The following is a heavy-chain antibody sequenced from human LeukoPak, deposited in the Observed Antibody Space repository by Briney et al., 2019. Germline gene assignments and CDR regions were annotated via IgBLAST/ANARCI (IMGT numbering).Heavy chain of an antibody. V-gene: IGHV4-31*03. CDR2: IYYSGST. D-gene: IGHD3-10*01. CDR3: ARVARITMVRGVVYYFDY. J-gene: IGHJ4*02. CDR1: GGSISSGGYY. Sequence: PSQTLSLTCTVSGGSISSGGYYWSWIRQHPGKGLEWIGYIYYSGSTYYNPSLKSRVTISVDTSKNQFSLKLSSVTAADTAVYYCARVARITMVRGVVYYFDYWGQGTLVTVSS.